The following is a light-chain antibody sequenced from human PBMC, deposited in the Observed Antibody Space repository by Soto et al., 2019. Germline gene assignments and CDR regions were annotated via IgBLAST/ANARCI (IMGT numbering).Light chain of an antibody. CDR1: QSVSSSH. J-gene: IGKJ2*01. Sequence: EIVLTQSPATLSLSPGERATLSCGASQSVSSSHLAWYQQKPGLAPRLLIYDASSRATGIPDRFSGSGSGTDFTLTISRLEPEDFAVYYCQQYGSSPPMYTFGQGTKLEIK. CDR2: DAS. V-gene: IGKV3D-20*01. CDR3: QQYGSSPPMYT.